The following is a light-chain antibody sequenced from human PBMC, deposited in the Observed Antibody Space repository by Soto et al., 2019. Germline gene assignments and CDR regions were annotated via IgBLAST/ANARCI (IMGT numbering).Light chain of an antibody. Sequence: QSVLTQPPSASGSPGHSVTISCTGTSSDVGAYDYVSWYQQHPGEAPKLMIYEVTKRPSGVPDRFSGSKSGNTASLTVSGLQTEDEADYYCSSFANSNNFVFGTGTKVTVL. CDR3: SSFANSNNFV. J-gene: IGLJ1*01. CDR1: SSDVGAYDY. CDR2: EVT. V-gene: IGLV2-8*01.